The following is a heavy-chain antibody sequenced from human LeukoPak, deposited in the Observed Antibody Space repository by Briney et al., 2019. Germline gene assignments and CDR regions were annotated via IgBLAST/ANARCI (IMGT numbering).Heavy chain of an antibody. CDR1: GFSFSDYD. CDR3: AREWRGIASHYHGMDV. Sequence: GGSLRLSCVASGFSFSDYDMYWVRQAAGRGLEWVSALGTNADAYYLGSVRGRFTISRENVKNSLYLQMNSLGVEDTAVYYCAREWRGIASHYHGMDVWGQGTTVTVSS. J-gene: IGHJ6*02. D-gene: IGHD6-6*01. V-gene: IGHV3-13*01. CDR2: LGTNADA.